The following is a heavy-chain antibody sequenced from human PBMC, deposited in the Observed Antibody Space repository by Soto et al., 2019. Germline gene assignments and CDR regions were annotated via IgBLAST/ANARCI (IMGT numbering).Heavy chain of an antibody. V-gene: IGHV3-7*05. Sequence: EVELVESGGGLVQPGGSLRLSCAASGFSFSSYWMSWVRQAPGKGLEWVANIKHDGSEKYYVDSVRGRFTISRDNAKNSLYLQMNSLRAEDTAVFYCARVPSSPVGANSFDYWGQGTLITVSS. CDR1: GFSFSSYW. J-gene: IGHJ4*02. D-gene: IGHD1-26*01. CDR2: IKHDGSEK. CDR3: ARVPSSPVGANSFDY.